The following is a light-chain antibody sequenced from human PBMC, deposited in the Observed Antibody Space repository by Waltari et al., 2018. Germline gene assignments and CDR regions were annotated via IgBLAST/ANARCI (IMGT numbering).Light chain of an antibody. J-gene: IGKJ3*01. CDR2: WAS. V-gene: IGKV4-1*01. CDR3: QQYYTTPFS. CDR1: QSVENY. Sequence: DVVVTQSPDSLAVSLGERATITCKSSQSVENYLAWYQQKAGQFPKLLIYWASTRASGVPDRVTGSGSGTDFTLTISSLQTEDVAVYYCQQYYTTPFSFGPGTKVDIK.